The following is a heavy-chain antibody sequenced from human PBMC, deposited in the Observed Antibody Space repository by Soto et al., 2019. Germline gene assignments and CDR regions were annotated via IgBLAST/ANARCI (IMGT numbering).Heavy chain of an antibody. CDR1: GFTFSSYS. J-gene: IGHJ6*02. CDR3: ARDVGTSGYYYYGMDV. Sequence: GGSLRLSCAASGFTFSSYSMNWVRQAPGKGLEWVSSISSSSSYIYYADSVKGRFTISRDNAKNSLYLQMNSLRAEDTAVYYCARDVGTSGYYYYGMDVWGQGTTVTVSS. V-gene: IGHV3-21*01. D-gene: IGHD7-27*01. CDR2: ISSSSSYI.